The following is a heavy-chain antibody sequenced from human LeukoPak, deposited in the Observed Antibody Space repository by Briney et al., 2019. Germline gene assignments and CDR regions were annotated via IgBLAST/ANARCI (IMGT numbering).Heavy chain of an antibody. Sequence: ASVKVSCKASGYTFTSYYMHWVRQAPGQGLEWMGIINPSGGSTSYAQKFQDRITMTRDTSTSTVYMELSSLRSEDTAVYYCARARAVDTAMVPPHFDYWGQGTLVTVSS. V-gene: IGHV1-46*01. CDR2: INPSGGST. J-gene: IGHJ4*02. D-gene: IGHD5-18*01. CDR1: GYTFTSYY. CDR3: ARARAVDTAMVPPHFDY.